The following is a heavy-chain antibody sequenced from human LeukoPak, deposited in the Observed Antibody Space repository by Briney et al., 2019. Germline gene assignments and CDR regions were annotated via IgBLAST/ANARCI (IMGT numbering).Heavy chain of an antibody. CDR2: IHPNSAGT. Sequence: ASVKVSCKASGYTFTGYFIHWVRLAPGQGPEWMGRIHPNSAGTKYAQKFQGRVTMTRDTSISTAYMELSRLRSDDTAVYYCARDHEDCSSASCYDWGQGTLVTVSS. J-gene: IGHJ4*02. V-gene: IGHV1-2*06. D-gene: IGHD2-2*01. CDR3: ARDHEDCSSASCYD. CDR1: GYTFTGYF.